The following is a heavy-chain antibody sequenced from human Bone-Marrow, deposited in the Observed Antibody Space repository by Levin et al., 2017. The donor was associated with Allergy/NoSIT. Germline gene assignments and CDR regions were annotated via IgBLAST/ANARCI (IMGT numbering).Heavy chain of an antibody. CDR3: ARDGYRTSHCLDY. Sequence: LSLTCAASGFTFGSYGMHWVRQAPGKGLEWVAFIWYDGSNAYYADSVRGRFTVSRDNSKSTVFLQMNSLRAEDTALYYCARDGYRTSHCLDYWGQGTLLTVSS. D-gene: IGHD5-12*01. CDR1: GFTFGSYG. V-gene: IGHV3-33*01. J-gene: IGHJ4*02. CDR2: IWYDGSNA.